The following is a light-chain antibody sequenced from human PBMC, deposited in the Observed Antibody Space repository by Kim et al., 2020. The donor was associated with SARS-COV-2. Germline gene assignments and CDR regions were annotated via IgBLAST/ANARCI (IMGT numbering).Light chain of an antibody. CDR3: CSYAGSRTYV. Sequence: GQSITISCTGTSSDVGSYNLVSWYHLHPGKAPKLIIYEVTKRPSGISNRFSGSKSGNTASLTISGLQAEDEADYYCCSYAGSRTYVFGTGTQLTVL. V-gene: IGLV2-23*02. J-gene: IGLJ1*01. CDR2: EVT. CDR1: SSDVGSYNL.